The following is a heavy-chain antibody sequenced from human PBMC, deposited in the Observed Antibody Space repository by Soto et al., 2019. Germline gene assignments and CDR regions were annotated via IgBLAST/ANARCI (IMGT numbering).Heavy chain of an antibody. CDR1: GHTFTSYW. D-gene: IGHD3-16*01. J-gene: IGHJ4*02. V-gene: IGHV5-51*01. Sequence: XDSLKVSCKCSGHTFTSYWSGWVLQMPGKGLEWMGIVYPSDSDTRYSPSFQGQVTISADKSISTAYLQWSSLKASDTAMYYCARMDYGGPFDKWDQGTLVTVSS. CDR2: VYPSDSDT. CDR3: ARMDYGGPFDK.